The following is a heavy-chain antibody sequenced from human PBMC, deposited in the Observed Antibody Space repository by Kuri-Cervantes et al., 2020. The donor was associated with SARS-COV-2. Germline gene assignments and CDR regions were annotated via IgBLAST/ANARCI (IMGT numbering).Heavy chain of an antibody. Sequence: GGSLRLSCAASGFTFSDYYMSWIRQAPGKGLEWVSYISSSGSTIYYADSVKGRFTTSRDNAKNSLYPQMNSLRAEDTAVYYCARVVWGLAEYFDYWGQGTLVTVSS. CDR2: ISSSGSTI. D-gene: IGHD3-16*01. CDR1: GFTFSDYY. V-gene: IGHV3-11*01. CDR3: ARVVWGLAEYFDY. J-gene: IGHJ4*02.